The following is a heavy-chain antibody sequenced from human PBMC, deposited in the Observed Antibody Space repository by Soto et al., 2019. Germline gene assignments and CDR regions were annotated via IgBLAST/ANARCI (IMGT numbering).Heavy chain of an antibody. CDR3: ARQPGGATLVWFDP. J-gene: IGHJ5*02. D-gene: IGHD1-26*01. Sequence: SETLSLTCTVSGGSISSSSYYWGWIRQPPGKGLEWIGSIYYSGSTYYNPSLKSRVIISVDTSKNQFSLKLSSVTAADTAVYYCARQPGGATLVWFDPWGQGTLVTVSS. V-gene: IGHV4-39*01. CDR1: GGSISSSSYY. CDR2: IYYSGST.